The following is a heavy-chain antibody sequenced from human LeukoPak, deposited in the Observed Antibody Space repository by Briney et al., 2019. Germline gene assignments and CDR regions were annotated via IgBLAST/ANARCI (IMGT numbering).Heavy chain of an antibody. CDR3: ARDYSNSFDY. D-gene: IGHD2/OR15-2a*01. CDR2: IRSSGTTI. V-gene: IGHV3-48*03. J-gene: IGHJ4*02. Sequence: PGGSLRLSCAASGFTVSSNHMSWVRQAPGKGLEWVSYIRSSGTTIYYADSVKGRFTISRDNAQNSLYLQMNSLRAEDTAVYYCARDYSNSFDYWGQGTLVTVSS. CDR1: GFTVSSNH.